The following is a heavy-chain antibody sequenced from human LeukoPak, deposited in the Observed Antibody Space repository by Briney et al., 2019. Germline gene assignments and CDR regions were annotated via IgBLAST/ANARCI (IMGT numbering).Heavy chain of an antibody. V-gene: IGHV1-18*01. CDR3: ARDLGYCSGNRCYRNWFDP. CDR2: IITYNGDT. J-gene: IGHJ5*02. CDR1: GYTFTDYG. D-gene: IGHD2-2*03. Sequence: ASVKVSCKASGYTFTDYGISWVRQAPGQGLEWMGWIITYNGDTNYAQKFQGRVTLTTDTSASTAYMELRSLISDDTAVYYCARDLGYCSGNRCYRNWFDPWGKGTLVTVSS.